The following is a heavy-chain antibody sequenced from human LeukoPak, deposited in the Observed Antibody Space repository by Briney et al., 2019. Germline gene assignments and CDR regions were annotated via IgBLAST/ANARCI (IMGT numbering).Heavy chain of an antibody. J-gene: IGHJ4*02. D-gene: IGHD3-22*01. CDR2: ISAYNGNT. Sequence: ASVKVSCKASGYTFTSYDISWVRQAPGQGLEWMGWISAYNGNTNYAQKLQGRVTMTTDTSTSTAYMELRSLRSDDTAVYYCARNDDSSGYYPFDYWGQGTLVTVSS. CDR1: GYTFTSYD. CDR3: ARNDDSSGYYPFDY. V-gene: IGHV1-18*01.